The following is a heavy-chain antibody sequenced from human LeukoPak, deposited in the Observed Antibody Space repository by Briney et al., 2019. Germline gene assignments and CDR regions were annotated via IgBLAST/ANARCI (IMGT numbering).Heavy chain of an antibody. D-gene: IGHD6-19*01. CDR2: ISPTGSTT. Sequence: GGSLRLSCTASGFSFSGHWMHWARQLPGKGLVWVSRISPTGSTTSYADSVKGRFTISRDNSKNTLYLQMNSLRAEDTAVYYCARDAEIAVAGVFDYWGQGTLVTVSS. CDR1: GFSFSGHW. J-gene: IGHJ4*02. V-gene: IGHV3-74*01. CDR3: ARDAEIAVAGVFDY.